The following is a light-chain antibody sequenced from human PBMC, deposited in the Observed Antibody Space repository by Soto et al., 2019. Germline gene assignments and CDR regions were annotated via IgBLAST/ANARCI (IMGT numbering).Light chain of an antibody. V-gene: IGLV7-46*01. Sequence: QAVVTQEPSLTVSPGGTVTLTCDSSTGAVTSGHYPYWSQQKPGQAPRTLIYDTTRKHSWTPVRFSGFLLGAKAALTLSGAQTEDEADYYWLLSYSGVGVFGEGTKLTVL. CDR2: DTT. CDR3: LLSYSGVGV. CDR1: TGAVTSGHY. J-gene: IGLJ2*01.